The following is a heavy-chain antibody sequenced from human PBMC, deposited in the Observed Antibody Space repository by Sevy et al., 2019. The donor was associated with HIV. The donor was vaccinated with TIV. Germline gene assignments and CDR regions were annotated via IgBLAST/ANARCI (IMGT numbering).Heavy chain of an antibody. Sequence: SETLSLTCTVSGGSVSSGSYYWSWIRQPPGKGLEWIGYIYYSGSTNYNPSLKSRVTISVDTSKNQFSLKLSSVTAADTATSYCARDGYGDTAMVIGSWGQGTLVTISS. CDR3: ARDGYGDTAMVIGS. CDR2: IYYSGST. CDR1: GGSVSSGSYY. D-gene: IGHD5-18*01. J-gene: IGHJ4*02. V-gene: IGHV4-61*01.